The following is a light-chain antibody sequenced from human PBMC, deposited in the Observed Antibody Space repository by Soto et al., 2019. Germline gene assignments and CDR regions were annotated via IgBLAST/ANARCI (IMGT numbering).Light chain of an antibody. V-gene: IGKV3-15*01. CDR2: GAS. J-gene: IGKJ2*01. CDR3: QQRSNWPPT. Sequence: EIVMTQSPATLSVSPGGRATLSCRASQSVSSNLAWYQQKPGQAPRLLIYGASTRATGFPARFSGSGSGTEFTLTISSLEPEDFVVYYCQQRSNWPPTFGQGTKVDIK. CDR1: QSVSSN.